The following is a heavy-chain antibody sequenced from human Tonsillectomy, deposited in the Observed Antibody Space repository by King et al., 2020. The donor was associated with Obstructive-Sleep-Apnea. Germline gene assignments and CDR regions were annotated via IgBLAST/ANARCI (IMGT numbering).Heavy chain of an antibody. Sequence: EWQLVQSGGGLVQPGRSLRLSCAASGFTFDDYAMHWVRQVSGKGLEWVSGISWNSGSIGYADSVKGRFTISRDNAKNSLYLQMNSLRTEDTALYYCAKDFLGGYDFIAPYYHGMDVWGQGTTVTVSS. J-gene: IGHJ6*02. V-gene: IGHV3-9*01. CDR1: GFTFDDYA. CDR3: AKDFLGGYDFIAPYYHGMDV. D-gene: IGHD5-12*01. CDR2: ISWNSGSI.